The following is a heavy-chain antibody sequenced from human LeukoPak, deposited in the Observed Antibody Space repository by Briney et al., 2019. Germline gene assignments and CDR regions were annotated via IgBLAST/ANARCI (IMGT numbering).Heavy chain of an antibody. CDR3: AKDRGTYYFYFDY. Sequence: GGSLRLSCAASGFTFNDYYMSWIRQAPGKGLEWVSYISSSGGSINYADSVKGRFTISRDNAKNSLYLQMNSLRAEDTAVYYCAKDRGTYYFYFDYWGQGTLVTVSS. V-gene: IGHV3-11*01. CDR1: GFTFNDYY. J-gene: IGHJ4*02. CDR2: ISSSGGSI. D-gene: IGHD1-26*01.